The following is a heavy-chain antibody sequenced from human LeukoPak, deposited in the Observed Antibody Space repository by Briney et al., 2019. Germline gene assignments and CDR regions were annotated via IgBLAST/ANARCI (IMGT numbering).Heavy chain of an antibody. J-gene: IGHJ4*02. V-gene: IGHV3-7*03. CDR2: VKQDGSEK. CDR3: GASVFW. D-gene: IGHD3-3*01. CDR1: GFTFSSYW. Sequence: PGGFLRLSCAASGFTFSSYWMSWVRQAPGKGLEWVANVKQDGSEKYYVGSVKGRFTISRDNAKNSLYLQMNSLRAEDSAVYYCGASVFWWGQGALVTVSS.